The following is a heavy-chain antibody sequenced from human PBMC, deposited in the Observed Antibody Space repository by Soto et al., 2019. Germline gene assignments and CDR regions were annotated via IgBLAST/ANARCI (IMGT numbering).Heavy chain of an antibody. CDR1: GYTFTSYA. V-gene: IGHV1-3*01. D-gene: IGHD1-26*01. CDR2: INAGNGNT. CDR3: ARDAAVGLFDY. Sequence: ASVKVSCKASGYTFTSYAMHWVRQAPGQRLEWMGWINAGNGNTKYSQKLQGRVTMTTDTSTSTAYMELRSLRSDDAAVYYGARDAAVGLFDYWGQGTLLTVSS. J-gene: IGHJ4*02.